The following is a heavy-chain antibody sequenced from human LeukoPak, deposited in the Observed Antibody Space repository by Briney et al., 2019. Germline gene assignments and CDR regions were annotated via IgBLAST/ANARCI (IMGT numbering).Heavy chain of an antibody. D-gene: IGHD5-24*01. CDR1: GGSISSYY. V-gene: IGHV4-59*01. J-gene: IGHJ4*02. Sequence: SETLSLTCTVSGGSISSYYWSWIRQPPGKGLEWIGYIYYSGSTNYNPSLKSRVTISVDTSKNQFSLKLSSVTAADTAVYYCARVGDGYYSELYFDYWGQGTLVTVSS. CDR3: ARVGDGYYSELYFDY. CDR2: IYYSGST.